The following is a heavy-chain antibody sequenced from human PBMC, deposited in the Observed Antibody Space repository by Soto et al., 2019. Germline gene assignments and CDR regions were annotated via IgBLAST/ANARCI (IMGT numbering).Heavy chain of an antibody. V-gene: IGHV4-31*03. D-gene: IGHD3-22*01. CDR1: GGSISSGGYY. CDR3: ARDQGDNSGWAAFDI. CDR2: IYYSGST. J-gene: IGHJ3*02. Sequence: SETLSLTCTVSGGSISSGGYYWSWIRQHPGKGLEWIGYIYYSGSTYYNPSLKSRVTISVDTSKNQFSLKLSSVTAADTAVYYCARDQGDNSGWAAFDIWGKGTMVTVSS.